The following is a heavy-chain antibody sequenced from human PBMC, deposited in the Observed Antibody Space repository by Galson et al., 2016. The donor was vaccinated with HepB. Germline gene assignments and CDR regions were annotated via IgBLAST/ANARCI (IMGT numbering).Heavy chain of an antibody. Sequence: ETLSLTCAVSGGSITSTNWWSWVRQPPGTGLEWIGEIHHGGNTNYNPSLKSRVTISVDKSKNQFSLNLSSVTAADTAVYYCARVRVWSGDAPFNYWSQGTLVTVSS. D-gene: IGHD3-3*01. V-gene: IGHV4-4*02. CDR3: ARVRVWSGDAPFNY. CDR1: GGSITSTNW. CDR2: IHHGGNT. J-gene: IGHJ4*02.